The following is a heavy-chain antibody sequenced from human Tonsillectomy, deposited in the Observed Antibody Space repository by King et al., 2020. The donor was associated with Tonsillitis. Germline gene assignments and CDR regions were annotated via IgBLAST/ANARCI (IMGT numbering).Heavy chain of an antibody. Sequence: QLVQSGAEVKNPGASVKVSCKASGYTFTNYGITWVRQAPGQGLEWMGWISPYNASTNYAQKLQGRVTMTADTSTTTAYMEVRSLRSDDTAVYYCARDGGGWSRVFDYWGQGTLVTVSS. D-gene: IGHD6-19*01. J-gene: IGHJ4*02. V-gene: IGHV1-18*04. CDR3: ARDGGGWSRVFDY. CDR2: ISPYNAST. CDR1: GYTFTNYG.